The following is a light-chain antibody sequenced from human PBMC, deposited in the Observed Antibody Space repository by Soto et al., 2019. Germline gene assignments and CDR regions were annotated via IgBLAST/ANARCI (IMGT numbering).Light chain of an antibody. Sequence: QSVLTQPDSVSGSPGESITISCTGTNSDIGGYNYVSWYQQYPGKAPKLVIYDVNNRPSGVSNRFSGSKSGYTASLTISGLQAEDDAHYYCSSYRSHRTPDVFGTGTKVTV. J-gene: IGLJ1*01. CDR1: NSDIGGYNY. CDR2: DVN. V-gene: IGLV2-14*03. CDR3: SSYRSHRTPDV.